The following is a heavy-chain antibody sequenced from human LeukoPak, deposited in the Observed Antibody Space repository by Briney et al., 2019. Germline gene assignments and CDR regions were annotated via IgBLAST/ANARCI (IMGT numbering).Heavy chain of an antibody. CDR2: ISGSGDST. CDR3: SRAAMVRGVDYFDY. CDR1: GFTFSSYP. D-gene: IGHD3-10*01. Sequence: GGSLRLSCAASGFTFSSYPMAWVRQAPGKGLEWVSIISGSGDSTYFADSVKGRFTISRDNSKNTLFLQMNSLRAEDTAVYYCSRAAMVRGVDYFDYWGQGTLVTVSS. V-gene: IGHV3-23*01. J-gene: IGHJ4*02.